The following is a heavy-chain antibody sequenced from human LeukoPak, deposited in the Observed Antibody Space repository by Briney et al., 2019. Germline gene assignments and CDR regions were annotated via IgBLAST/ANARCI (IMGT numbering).Heavy chain of an antibody. V-gene: IGHV3-30-3*01. CDR2: ISYDGSNK. CDR3: ARPYGGYVDYYFDY. CDR1: GFTFSNA. Sequence: GGSLRLSCAASGFTFSNAMDWVRQAPGKGLEGVAVISYDGSNKYYADSVKGRFTISRDNSKNTLYLQMNSLRTEDTAVYYCARPYGGYVDYYFDYWGQGTLVTVSS. J-gene: IGHJ4*02. D-gene: IGHD5-12*01.